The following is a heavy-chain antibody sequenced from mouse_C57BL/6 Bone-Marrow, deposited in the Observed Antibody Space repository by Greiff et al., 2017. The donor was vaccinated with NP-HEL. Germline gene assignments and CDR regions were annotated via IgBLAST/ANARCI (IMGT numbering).Heavy chain of an antibody. D-gene: IGHD2-4*01. Sequence: VQLQQSGAELVRPGASVTLSCKASGYTFTDYEMHWVKQTPVHGLEWIGAIDPETGGTAYNQKFKGKAILTADKSSSTAYMELRSLTSEDSAVDYCTRGGICYDYDGAFAYWGQGTLVTVSA. V-gene: IGHV1-15*01. CDR2: IDPETGGT. CDR1: GYTFTDYE. CDR3: TRGGICYDYDGAFAY. J-gene: IGHJ3*01.